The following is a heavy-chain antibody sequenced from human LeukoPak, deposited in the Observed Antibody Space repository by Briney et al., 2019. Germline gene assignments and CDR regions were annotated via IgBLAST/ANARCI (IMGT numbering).Heavy chain of an antibody. CDR3: AKHTLLVVPAATYDY. Sequence: GGSLRLSCAASGFTFGSYAMSWVRQAPGKGLEWVSAISGSGGSTYYAASVKGRFTISRDNSKNTLYLQMNSLRAEDTAVYYCAKHTLLVVPAATYDYWGQGTLVTVSS. CDR2: ISGSGGST. V-gene: IGHV3-23*01. D-gene: IGHD2-2*01. J-gene: IGHJ4*02. CDR1: GFTFGSYA.